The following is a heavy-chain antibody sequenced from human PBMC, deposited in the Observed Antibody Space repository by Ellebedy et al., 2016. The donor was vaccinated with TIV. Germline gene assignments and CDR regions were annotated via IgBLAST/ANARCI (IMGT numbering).Heavy chain of an antibody. CDR1: GFTFSSYA. V-gene: IGHV3-30-3*01. D-gene: IGHD3-22*01. Sequence: GESLKISXAASGFTFSSYAMHWVRQAPGKGLEWVAVISYEGSNKYYADSVKGRFTISRDNSKNTLYLQMNSLRAEDTAVYYCARAGYYYDSSGFDYWGQGTLVTVSS. J-gene: IGHJ4*02. CDR3: ARAGYYYDSSGFDY. CDR2: ISYEGSNK.